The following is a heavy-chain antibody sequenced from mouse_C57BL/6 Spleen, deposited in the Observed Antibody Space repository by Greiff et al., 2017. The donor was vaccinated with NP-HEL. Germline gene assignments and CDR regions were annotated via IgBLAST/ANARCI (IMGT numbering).Heavy chain of an antibody. CDR1: GYSITSGYY. CDR2: ISYDGSN. V-gene: IGHV3-6*01. CDR3: AREEKRAMDY. Sequence: EVQLQESGPGLVKPSQSLSLTCSVTGYSITSGYYWNWIRQFPGNKLEWMGYISYDGSNNYNPSLKNRISITRDTSKNQFFLKLNSVTTEDTATYYCAREEKRAMDYWGQGTSVTVSS. J-gene: IGHJ4*01.